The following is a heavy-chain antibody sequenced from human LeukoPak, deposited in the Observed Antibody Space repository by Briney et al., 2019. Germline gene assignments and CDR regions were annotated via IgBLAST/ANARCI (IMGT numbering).Heavy chain of an antibody. CDR2: ISGSGGST. Sequence: GGSLRLSYAASGFTFSSYAMSWVRQAPGKGLEWVSAISGSGGSTYYADSVKGRFTISRDNSKNTLYLQMNSLRAEDTAVYYCAKSLPVWFGELNAFDIWGQGTMVTVSS. J-gene: IGHJ3*02. D-gene: IGHD3-10*01. CDR3: AKSLPVWFGELNAFDI. CDR1: GFTFSSYA. V-gene: IGHV3-23*01.